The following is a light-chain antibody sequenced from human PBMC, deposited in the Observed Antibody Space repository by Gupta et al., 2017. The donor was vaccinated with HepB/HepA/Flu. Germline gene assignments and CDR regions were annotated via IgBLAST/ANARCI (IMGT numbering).Light chain of an antibody. CDR3: QVWDSSSDLVV. J-gene: IGLJ2*01. CDR1: NIGSKS. CDR2: YDS. V-gene: IGLV3-21*04. Sequence: SYVLTQPPSVSVAPGNSARLTCGGNNIGSKSVHWYQQKPGQAPVLVIYYDSDRPSGIPERFSGSNSGNTATLTISRVEAGDEADYYCQVWDSSSDLVVFGGGTKLTVL.